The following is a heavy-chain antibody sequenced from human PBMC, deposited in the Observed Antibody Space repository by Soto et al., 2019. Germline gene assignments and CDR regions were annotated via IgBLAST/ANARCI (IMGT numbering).Heavy chain of an antibody. CDR3: ARRENYYDSSGFYYPYYYRMAV. CDR2: IYYSGST. D-gene: IGHD3-22*01. Sequence: LSLTCTVSGGSISSSSYYWGWIRQPPGKGLEWIGSIYYSGSTYYNPSLKSRVTISVDTSKNQFSLKLSSVTAADTAVYYCARRENYYDSSGFYYPYYYRMAVCGQGTTVTVSS. CDR1: GGSISSSSYY. V-gene: IGHV4-39*01. J-gene: IGHJ6*01.